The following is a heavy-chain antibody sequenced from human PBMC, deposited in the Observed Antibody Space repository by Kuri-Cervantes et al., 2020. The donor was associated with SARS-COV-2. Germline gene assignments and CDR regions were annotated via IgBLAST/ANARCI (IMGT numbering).Heavy chain of an antibody. V-gene: IGHV1-46*01. Sequence: ASVKVSCKASGYTFTSYYMHWVRQAPGQGLEWMGIINPSGGSTSYAQKLQGRVTMTTDTSTSTAYMELRSLRSEDTAVYYCATDQGDAFDIWGQGTMVTVSS. CDR1: GYTFTSYY. CDR3: ATDQGDAFDI. CDR2: INPSGGST. J-gene: IGHJ3*02.